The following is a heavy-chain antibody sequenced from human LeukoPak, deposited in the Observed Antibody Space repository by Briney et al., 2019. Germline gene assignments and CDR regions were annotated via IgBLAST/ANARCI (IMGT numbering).Heavy chain of an antibody. V-gene: IGHV1-18*01. CDR3: ARGSRGSSSSPPRY. CDR1: GYTFTSYG. CDR2: ISAYNGNT. D-gene: IGHD6-6*01. J-gene: IGHJ4*02. Sequence: ASVKVSCKASGYTFTSYGISWVRQAPGQGLEWMGWISAYNGNTNYAQKFQGRVTITTDESTSTAYMELSSLRSEDTAVYYCARGSRGSSSSPPRYWGQGTLVTVSS.